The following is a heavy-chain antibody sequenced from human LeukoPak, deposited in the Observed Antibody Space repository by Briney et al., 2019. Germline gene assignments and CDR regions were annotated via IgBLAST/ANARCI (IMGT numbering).Heavy chain of an antibody. V-gene: IGHV1-69*05. CDR1: GGTFSSYA. CDR2: IIPIFGTA. CDR3: ARDSYDFWSGQKTYYYYMDA. D-gene: IGHD3-3*01. J-gene: IGHJ6*03. Sequence: ASVKVSCKASGGTFSSYAISWVRQAPGQGLEWMGRIIPIFGTANYAQKFQGRVTITTDESTSTAYMELSSLRSEDTAVYYCARDSYDFWSGQKTYYYYMDAWGKGTTVTVSS.